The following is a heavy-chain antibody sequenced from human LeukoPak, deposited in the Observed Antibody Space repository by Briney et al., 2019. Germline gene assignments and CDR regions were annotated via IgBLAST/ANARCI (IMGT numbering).Heavy chain of an antibody. D-gene: IGHD5-18*01. V-gene: IGHV3-74*01. Sequence: GGSLRLSCAASGFTFSSYWMHWVRPPTGKGLVWVSRITSDGSTTHYADSVKGRFTISRDNAKNTLYLQMNSLRAEDTAVYYCARGGGYSYGPLDSWGQGTLVTVSP. CDR1: GFTFSSYW. CDR3: ARGGGYSYGPLDS. J-gene: IGHJ4*02. CDR2: ITSDGSTT.